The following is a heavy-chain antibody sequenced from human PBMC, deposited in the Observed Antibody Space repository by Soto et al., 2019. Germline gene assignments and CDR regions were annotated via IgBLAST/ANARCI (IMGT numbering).Heavy chain of an antibody. J-gene: IGHJ5*02. CDR1: GGSISSYY. Sequence: QVQLQESGPGLVKPSETLSLTCTVSGGSISSYYWSWIRQPPGKGLEWIGYIYYSGSTNYNPSLKSRVTISVDTSKNQFSLKLSSVTAADTAVYYCAREGVGCSSTSCYGGWFDPWGQGTLVTVSS. CDR2: IYYSGST. D-gene: IGHD2-2*01. CDR3: AREGVGCSSTSCYGGWFDP. V-gene: IGHV4-59*01.